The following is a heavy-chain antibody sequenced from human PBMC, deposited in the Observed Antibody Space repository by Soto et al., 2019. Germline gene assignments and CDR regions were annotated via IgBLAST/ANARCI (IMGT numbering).Heavy chain of an antibody. D-gene: IGHD2-15*01. CDR3: ARVGAWDALDL. J-gene: IGHJ3*01. V-gene: IGHV1-46*04. CDR1: GYTFTSYY. Sequence: QVQLVQSGAEVRRPGASVKVSCKASGYTFTSYYMHWVRQAPGQGLEWMGIINPTGCSTAYAQKLQGGVSMTRDTSTSTVYMELSSMRSEDTAVYYCARVGAWDALDLWGQGTMVTVSS. CDR2: INPTGCST.